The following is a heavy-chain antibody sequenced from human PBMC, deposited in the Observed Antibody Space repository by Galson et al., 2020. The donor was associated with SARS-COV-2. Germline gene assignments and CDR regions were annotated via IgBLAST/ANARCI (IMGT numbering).Heavy chain of an antibody. D-gene: IGHD6-19*01. V-gene: IGHV1-18*01. CDR3: ARDEAVAGAFDY. CDR1: GYTFTSYG. Sequence: ASVKVSCKASGYTFTSYGISWVRQAPGQGLEWMGWIIAYNGNTIYAQKLQDRVTLTTDTSTNTAYMDLRSLTSDDTAVYYCARDEAVAGAFDYWGQGTLVTVSS. CDR2: IIAYNGNT. J-gene: IGHJ4*02.